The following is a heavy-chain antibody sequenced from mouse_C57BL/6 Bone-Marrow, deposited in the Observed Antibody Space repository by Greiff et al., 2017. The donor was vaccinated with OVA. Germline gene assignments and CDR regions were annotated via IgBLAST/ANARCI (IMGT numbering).Heavy chain of an antibody. V-gene: IGHV1-81*01. CDR3: ARRGYYDYDVEAY. CDR1: GYTFTSYG. J-gene: IGHJ3*01. CDR2: IYPRSGNT. Sequence: QVQLQQSGAELARPGASVKLSCKASGYTFTSYGISWVKQRTGQGLEWIGEIYPRSGNTYYNEKFKGKATLTADKSSSTAYMALRSLTSEDSAVYFCARRGYYDYDVEAYWGQGTLVTVSA. D-gene: IGHD2-4*01.